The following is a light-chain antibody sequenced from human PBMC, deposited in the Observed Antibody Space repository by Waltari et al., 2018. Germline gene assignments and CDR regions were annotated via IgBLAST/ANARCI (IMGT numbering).Light chain of an antibody. CDR1: QSVVNK. Sequence: EVVLTQSPATLSLSPGERATLSCRASQSVVNKLLWYQQKPGQAPRLPIFDASNRATGVPARFSGSGSGTDFTLTIYSLEPEDFALYFCQQRSNWPVTFGQGTRVEAK. CDR2: DAS. J-gene: IGKJ1*01. V-gene: IGKV3-11*01. CDR3: QQRSNWPVT.